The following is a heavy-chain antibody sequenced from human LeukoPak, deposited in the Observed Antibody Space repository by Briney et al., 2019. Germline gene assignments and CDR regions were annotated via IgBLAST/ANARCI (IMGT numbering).Heavy chain of an antibody. CDR2: TYYRSKWNN. CDR1: GDSVSSNSNA. D-gene: IGHD4-11*01. CDR3: ARGVDTATN. Sequence: SQTLSLTCAISGDSVSSNSNAWNWIRQSPSRGLEWLGRTYYRSKWNNDYAPSVKSRITINPDTSKNQFSLKLSSVTAADTAVYYCARGVDTATNWGQGTLVTVSS. J-gene: IGHJ4*02. V-gene: IGHV6-1*01.